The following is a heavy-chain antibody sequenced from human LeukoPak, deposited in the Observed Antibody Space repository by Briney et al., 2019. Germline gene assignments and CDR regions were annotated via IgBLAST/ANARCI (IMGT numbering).Heavy chain of an antibody. V-gene: IGHV4-59*11. D-gene: IGHD1-26*01. CDR1: GGSISGHY. J-gene: IGHJ5*02. CDR2: VYDSGST. Sequence: SETLSLTCNVSGGSISGHYLSWIRQPPGKRLEWIGYVYDSGSTNYNPSLSSRVTISLDTSKNQFSLKLTSVTAADTAVYYCARLSGKWTWGQGTLVTVSS. CDR3: ARLSGKWT.